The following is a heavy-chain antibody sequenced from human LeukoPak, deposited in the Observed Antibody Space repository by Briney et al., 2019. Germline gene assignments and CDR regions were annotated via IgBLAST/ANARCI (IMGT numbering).Heavy chain of an antibody. D-gene: IGHD2-21*02. J-gene: IGHJ2*01. V-gene: IGHV3-23*01. CDR2: IGGSGGST. Sequence: PGGSLRLSCAASGFTFNFFAMSWVRRAPGKGLEWVSGIGGSGGSTFYADSVKGRFTISRDNSKNTLFLQMNSLRGEDTAVYYCAKFHSPGRVTHFYWYFDLWGRGTLVTVSS. CDR3: AKFHSPGRVTHFYWYFDL. CDR1: GFTFNFFA.